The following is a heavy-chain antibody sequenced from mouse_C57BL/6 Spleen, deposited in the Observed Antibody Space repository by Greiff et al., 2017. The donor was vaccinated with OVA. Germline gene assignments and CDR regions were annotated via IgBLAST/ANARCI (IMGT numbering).Heavy chain of an antibody. CDR2: ISNGGGST. CDR1: GFTFSDYY. V-gene: IGHV5-12*01. Sequence: EVHLVESGGGLVQPGGSLKLSCAASGFTFSDYYMYWVRQTPEKRLEWVAYISNGGGSTYYPDTVKGRFTISRDNAKNTLYLQMSRLKSEDTAMYYCAGGLRDYYAMDYWGQGTSVTVSS. J-gene: IGHJ4*01. D-gene: IGHD2-4*01. CDR3: AGGLRDYYAMDY.